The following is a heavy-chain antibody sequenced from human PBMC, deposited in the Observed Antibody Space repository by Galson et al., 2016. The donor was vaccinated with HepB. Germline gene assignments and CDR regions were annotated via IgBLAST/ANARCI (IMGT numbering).Heavy chain of an antibody. CDR3: AKDVGKWELLGAFDI. J-gene: IGHJ3*02. V-gene: IGHV3-23*01. D-gene: IGHD1-26*01. Sequence: SLRLSCAASGYTFDSYAMSWVRQAPGQGLEWVSGISTSGGTTYYADSVKGRFTISRDNSENTLYLQMNSLRAADTAVYFCAKDVGKWELLGAFDIWGQGTMVTVSS. CDR1: GYTFDSYA. CDR2: ISTSGGTT.